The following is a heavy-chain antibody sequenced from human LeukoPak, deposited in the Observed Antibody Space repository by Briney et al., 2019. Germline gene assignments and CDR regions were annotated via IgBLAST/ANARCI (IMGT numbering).Heavy chain of an antibody. D-gene: IGHD3-10*01. CDR2: IYTSGNT. V-gene: IGHV4-4*07. CDR3: ARDQYYYGSGSSPFDY. CDR1: GGSFSIYY. J-gene: IGHJ4*02. Sequence: SETLSLTCTVSGGSFSIYYWSWIRQPAGKGLEWIGRIYTSGNTYYNPSLKSRVTMSVDTSKNQFSLRLSSVTAADTAVYYCARDQYYYGSGSSPFDYWGQGTLVTVSS.